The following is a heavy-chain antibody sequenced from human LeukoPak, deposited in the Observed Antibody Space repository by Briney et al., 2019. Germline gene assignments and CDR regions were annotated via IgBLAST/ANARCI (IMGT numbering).Heavy chain of an antibody. D-gene: IGHD2-21*01. CDR2: IRYDGSNK. V-gene: IGHV3-30*02. CDR1: GFTFSSYG. Sequence: PGGSLRLSCAASGFTFSSYGMHWVRQAPGKGLEWVAFIRYDGSNKYYADSVKGRFSISRDNSKNTMYLRMNSLRVEDTALYYCAKDHFRTYSGRLDAFDIWGQGTMVTVSS. J-gene: IGHJ3*02. CDR3: AKDHFRTYSGRLDAFDI.